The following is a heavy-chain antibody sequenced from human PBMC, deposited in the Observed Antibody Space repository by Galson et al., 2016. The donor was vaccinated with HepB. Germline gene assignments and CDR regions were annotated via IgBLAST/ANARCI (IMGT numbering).Heavy chain of an antibody. J-gene: IGHJ4*02. CDR2: INTNGGST. V-gene: IGHV3-64*01. CDR1: GFTFSAYS. Sequence: SLRLSCAASGFTFSAYSMQWVRQAPGKGLEYVSHINTNGGSTFYANSVRGRFTLSRDNSKNTLYLQMGGLTAEDMAVYYCARVGGHNYRYTDYWGQGTLVTVSS. CDR3: ARVGGHNYRYTDY. D-gene: IGHD3-16*02.